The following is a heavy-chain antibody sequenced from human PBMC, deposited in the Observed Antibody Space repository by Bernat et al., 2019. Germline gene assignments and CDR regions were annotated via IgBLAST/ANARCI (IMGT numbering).Heavy chain of an antibody. Sequence: EVQLVESGGGLVQPGGSLRLSCAASGFTFSSYSMNWVRQAPGKGLEWVSYISTTSSYKYYADSVKGRFTISRDNAEKSLYLQMNSLRAEDTAVYYCASPPAYNSGWGQGTLVTVSS. D-gene: IGHD3-22*01. CDR2: ISTTSSYK. CDR3: ASPPAYNSG. CDR1: GFTFSSYS. J-gene: IGHJ4*02. V-gene: IGHV3-21*05.